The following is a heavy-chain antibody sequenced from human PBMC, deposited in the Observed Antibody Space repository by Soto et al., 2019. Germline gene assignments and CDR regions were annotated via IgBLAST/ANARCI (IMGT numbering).Heavy chain of an antibody. CDR3: PRNYDILTGYRNFDY. CDR1: GGSISSSSYY. CDR2: IYYSWST. J-gene: IGHJ4*02. Sequence: QLQLQESGPGLVKPSETLSLTCTVSGGSISSSSYYWGWIRQPPGKGLEWIGSIYYSWSTYYNPSLKGSVTISVDPSKNQFSLKLSFVTARDKGVYYCPRNYDILTGYRNFDYWGQGTLVTVSS. D-gene: IGHD3-9*01. V-gene: IGHV4-39*01.